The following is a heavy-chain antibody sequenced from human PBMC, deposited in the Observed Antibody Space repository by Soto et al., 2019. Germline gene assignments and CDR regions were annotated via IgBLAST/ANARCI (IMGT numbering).Heavy chain of an antibody. CDR2: LSRTGTRT. Sequence: GGSLRLSCAASRFTFSTYAMSWVRQAPGKGLEWVSTLSRTGTRTYYADSVKGRFTISRDNSKNTLYLQMNGLRVEDTAVYYCAKDRLEGNFEYWGQGTQVTVSS. CDR3: AKDRLEGNFEY. V-gene: IGHV3-23*01. J-gene: IGHJ4*02. CDR1: RFTFSTYA.